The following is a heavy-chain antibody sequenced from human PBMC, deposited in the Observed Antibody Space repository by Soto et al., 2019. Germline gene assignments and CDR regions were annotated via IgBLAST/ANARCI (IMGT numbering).Heavy chain of an antibody. J-gene: IGHJ4*02. CDR3: ARGIGYCSSINCYSSRRLRFDS. V-gene: IGHV4-34*01. CDR1: GGSFSGYY. CDR2: VNHSGTT. D-gene: IGHD2-2*01. Sequence: PSETPSLTCAVYGGSFSGYYWTWIRQSPEKGLEWIGEVNHSGTTYYNPSLKTRVTISVHTPKNQFSLKMSSVTAADTAVYYCARGIGYCSSINCYSSRRLRFDSWGQGTLVTVSS.